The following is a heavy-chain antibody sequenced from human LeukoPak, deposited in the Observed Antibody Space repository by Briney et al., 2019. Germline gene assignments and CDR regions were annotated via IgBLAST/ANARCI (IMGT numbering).Heavy chain of an antibody. J-gene: IGHJ3*01. CDR1: GFTFSSYG. CDR3: ARALTREALDL. CDR2: ISYDGSNK. V-gene: IGHV3-30*03. Sequence: GGSLRLSCAASGFTFSSYGMHWVRQAPGKGLEWVAVISYDGSNKYYADSVKGRFTVSRDNAQDSLYLQLNNLKAGDTAVYYCARALTREALDLWGQGTMVTVSS.